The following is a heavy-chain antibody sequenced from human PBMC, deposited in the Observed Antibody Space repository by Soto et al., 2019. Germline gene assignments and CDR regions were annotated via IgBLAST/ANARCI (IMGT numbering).Heavy chain of an antibody. V-gene: IGHV4-59*01. J-gene: IGHJ4*02. CDR2: IYYSGST. D-gene: IGHD4-17*01. Sequence: SETLSLTCPVSGGSISSYYWSWIRQPPGKGLEWIGYIYYSGSTNYNPSLKSRVTISVDTSKNQFSLKLSSVTAADTAVYYCARGPHLHDYGDYVLNYWGQGTLVTVSS. CDR1: GGSISSYY. CDR3: ARGPHLHDYGDYVLNY.